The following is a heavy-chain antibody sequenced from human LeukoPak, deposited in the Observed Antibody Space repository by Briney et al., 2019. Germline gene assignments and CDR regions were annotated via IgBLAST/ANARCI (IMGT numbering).Heavy chain of an antibody. CDR1: GFTFSGSA. J-gene: IGHJ4*02. CDR2: IRSKANSYAT. D-gene: IGHD6-6*01. V-gene: IGHV3-73*01. Sequence: GGSLRLSCAASGFTFSGSAMHWVRQASGKGLEWVGRIRSKANSYATAYAASVKGRFTISRDDSKNTAYLQMNSLKTEDTAVYYCTSASIAARRDYWGQGTLATVSS. CDR3: TSASIAARRDY.